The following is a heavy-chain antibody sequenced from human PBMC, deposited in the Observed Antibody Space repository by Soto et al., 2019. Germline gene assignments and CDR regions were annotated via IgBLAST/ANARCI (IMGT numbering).Heavy chain of an antibody. D-gene: IGHD6-13*01. Sequence: SQTLSLTCVISGDSVSSNSAGWNWIRQSPSRGFEWLGRTYYKSKWYTDYAVSVKSRITINPDTSKNQFFLQLNSVTPEDTAVYYCAKAVLSSSWYGHFDYWGQGTLVTVSS. CDR2: TYYKSKWYT. J-gene: IGHJ4*02. CDR1: GDSVSSNSAG. CDR3: AKAVLSSSWYGHFDY. V-gene: IGHV6-1*01.